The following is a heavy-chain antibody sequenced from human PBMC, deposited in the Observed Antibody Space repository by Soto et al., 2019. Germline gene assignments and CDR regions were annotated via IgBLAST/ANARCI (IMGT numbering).Heavy chain of an antibody. D-gene: IGHD3-10*01. CDR2: ISAYNGNT. J-gene: IGHJ5*02. CDR1: GYTFTSYG. V-gene: IGHV1-18*01. CDR3: ARDPDYYYGSGSDNWFDP. Sequence: QVQLVQSGAEVKKPGASVKVSCKATGYTFTSYGISWVRQAPGQGLEWMGWISAYNGNTNYAQKLQGRVTMTTDTSTSTAYMELRSLRADDTAVYYCARDPDYYYGSGSDNWFDPWGQGTLVTVSS.